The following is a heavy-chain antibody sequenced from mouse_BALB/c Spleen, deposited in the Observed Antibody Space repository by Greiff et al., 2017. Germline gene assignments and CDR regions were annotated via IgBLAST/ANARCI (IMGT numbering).Heavy chain of an antibody. CDR2: IDPANGNT. D-gene: IGHD1-1*01. V-gene: IGHV14-3*02. J-gene: IGHJ4*01. CDR1: GFNIKDTY. CDR3: ARRYYGSSSAMDY. Sequence: EVKLMESGAELVKPGASVKLSCTASGFNIKDTYMHWVKQRPEQGLEWIGRIDPANGNTKYDPKFQGKATITADTSSNTAYLQLSSLTSEDTAVYYCARRYYGSSSAMDYWGQGTSVTVSS.